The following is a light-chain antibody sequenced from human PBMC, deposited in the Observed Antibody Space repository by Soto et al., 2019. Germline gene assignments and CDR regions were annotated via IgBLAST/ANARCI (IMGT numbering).Light chain of an antibody. Sequence: EIVLTQSPGTLSLSPGERATLSCRASQSINSRYLAWYQQKPGQAPRLLIYGASSRATVIPDTFSGSGSVTEFTPTISRLEPDDFAVYYCQQFGSSPGFTFGPGTKVDIK. J-gene: IGKJ3*01. CDR3: QQFGSSPGFT. V-gene: IGKV3-20*01. CDR1: QSINSRY. CDR2: GAS.